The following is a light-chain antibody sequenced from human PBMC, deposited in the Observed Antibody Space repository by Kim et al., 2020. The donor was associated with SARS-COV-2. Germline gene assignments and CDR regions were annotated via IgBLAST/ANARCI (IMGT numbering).Light chain of an antibody. CDR2: GKN. CDR1: SLRSYY. CDR3: NSRDSSGNHLV. V-gene: IGLV3-19*01. J-gene: IGLJ3*02. Sequence: SSELTQDPAVSVALGQTVRITCQGDSLRSYYASWYQQKPGQAPVLVIYGKNNRPSGIPDRFSGSSSGNTASLTITGAQAEDEADYYCNSRDSSGNHLVFGGETHLTVL.